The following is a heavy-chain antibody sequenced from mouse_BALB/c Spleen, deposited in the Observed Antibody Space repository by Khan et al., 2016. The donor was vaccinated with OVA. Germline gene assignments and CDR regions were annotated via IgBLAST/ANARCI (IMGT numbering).Heavy chain of an antibody. CDR3: AREEALYYFDY. D-gene: IGHD3-2*02. CDR1: GYIFTNYW. CDR2: IYPGTDNT. Sequence: QVQLQQSGAELVRPGASVKLSCKASGYIFTNYWIHWVKQRSGQGLEWIARIYPGTDNTYYSEKVRDKATLTADKSSSTAYMQLSSLKSEDSAIYFGAREEALYYFDYWGQGTTLTVSS. J-gene: IGHJ2*01. V-gene: IGHV1-76*01.